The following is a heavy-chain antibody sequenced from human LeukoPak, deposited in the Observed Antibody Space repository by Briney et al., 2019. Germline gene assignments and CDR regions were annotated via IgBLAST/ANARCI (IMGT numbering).Heavy chain of an antibody. CDR3: ASGPWYQLLYLRLHYYMDV. CDR2: IIPIFGTA. Sequence: ASVKVSCKASGGTFSSYAISWVRQARGQGLEWMGGIIPIFGTANYAQKFQGRVTITTDESTSTAYMELSSLRSEDTAVYYCASGPWYQLLYLRLHYYMDVWGKGTTVTVSS. V-gene: IGHV1-69*05. J-gene: IGHJ6*03. CDR1: GGTFSSYA. D-gene: IGHD2-2*02.